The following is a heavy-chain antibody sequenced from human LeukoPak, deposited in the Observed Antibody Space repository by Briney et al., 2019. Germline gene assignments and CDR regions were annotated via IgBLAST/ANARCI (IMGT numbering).Heavy chain of an antibody. J-gene: IGHJ4*02. CDR3: ARSPPGWYYDNSGQYYFDT. CDR1: GGSFSGYY. CDR2: INHSGST. D-gene: IGHD3-22*01. V-gene: IGHV4-34*01. Sequence: SETLSLTCAVYGGSFSGYYWSWIRQPPGKGLEWIGEINHSGSTNYNPSLKSRVTISLDTSKTHFSLTLSSLTAADTAVYYCARSPPGWYYDNSGQYYFDTRGQGALVTVSS.